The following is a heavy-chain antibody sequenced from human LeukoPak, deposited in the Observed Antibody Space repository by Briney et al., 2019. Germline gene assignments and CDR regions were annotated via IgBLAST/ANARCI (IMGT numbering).Heavy chain of an antibody. V-gene: IGHV3-21*01. D-gene: IGHD3-10*01. CDR3: ARDRVVLLWFGELSRDAFDI. Sequence: AGGSLRLSCAASGFTFSSYSMNWVRQAPGKGLEWVSSISSSSSHIYYADSVKGRFTISRDNVKNSLYLQMNSLRAEDTAVYYCARDRVVLLWFGELSRDAFDIWGQGTMVTVSS. J-gene: IGHJ3*02. CDR1: GFTFSSYS. CDR2: ISSSSSHI.